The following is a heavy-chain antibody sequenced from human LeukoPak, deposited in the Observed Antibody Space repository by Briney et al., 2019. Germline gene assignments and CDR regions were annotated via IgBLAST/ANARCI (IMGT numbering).Heavy chain of an antibody. CDR1: GYSISNGYY. Sequence: SETLSLTCTVSGYSISNGYYWGWIRRPPGKGLEWIGSIFYSGSTYYNPSLKSRVTISVDTSKNQFSLKLTSVTAADTAVYYCARSWFSTGPADYWGQGTLVTVSS. V-gene: IGHV4-38-2*02. J-gene: IGHJ4*02. CDR3: ARSWFSTGPADY. CDR2: IFYSGST. D-gene: IGHD6-13*01.